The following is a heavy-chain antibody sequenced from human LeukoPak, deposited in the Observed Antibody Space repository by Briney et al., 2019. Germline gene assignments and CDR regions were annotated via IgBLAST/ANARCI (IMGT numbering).Heavy chain of an antibody. V-gene: IGHV3-7*01. CDR3: ARHDYNFEY. J-gene: IGHJ4*02. D-gene: IGHD5-24*01. Sequence: GGSLRLSCAASGFTFSSYWMSWVRQAPGKGLEWVANIKKDGSEIYYVDSVKGRFTISRDNAKNSPYLQMNSLRAEDTAVYCCARHDYNFEYWGQGTLVTVSS. CDR2: IKKDGSEI. CDR1: GFTFSSYW.